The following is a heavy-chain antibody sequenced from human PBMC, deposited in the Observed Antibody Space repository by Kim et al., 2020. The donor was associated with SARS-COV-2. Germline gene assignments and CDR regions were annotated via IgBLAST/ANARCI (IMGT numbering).Heavy chain of an antibody. V-gene: IGHV3-9*01. CDR1: GFTFDDYA. J-gene: IGHJ4*02. Sequence: GGSLRLSCAASGFTFDDYAMHWVRQAPGKGLEWVSGISWNSGNIGYADSVKGRFTISRDNANNSLYLQMNSLRAEDTAFYYCAKDISRYSSSCSNDYWGQGTLVTVSS. CDR3: AKDISRYSSSCSNDY. D-gene: IGHD6-13*01. CDR2: ISWNSGNI.